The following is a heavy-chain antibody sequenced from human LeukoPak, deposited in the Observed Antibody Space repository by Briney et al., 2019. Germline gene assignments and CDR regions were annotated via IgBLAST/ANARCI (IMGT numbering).Heavy chain of an antibody. J-gene: IGHJ4*02. CDR2: IASDGGAN. D-gene: IGHD6-19*01. CDR1: GFSFSNHG. CDR3: AREATWGQWYFDH. V-gene: IGHV3-30*03. Sequence: PGTSLRLSCVASGFSFSNHGMHWVRQAPGKGLEWVSVIASDGGANFYADSVKGRFTLSRDNPKNMFFLQMNLLTVEDTAIYYCAREATWGQWYFDHWGQGTPVTVSS.